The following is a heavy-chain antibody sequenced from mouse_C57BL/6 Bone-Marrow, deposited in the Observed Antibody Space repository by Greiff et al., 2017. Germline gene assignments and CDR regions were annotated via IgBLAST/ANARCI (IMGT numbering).Heavy chain of an antibody. D-gene: IGHD1-1*01. Sequence: QVQLQQSGPELVKPGASVKISCKASGYAFSSSWMNWVKQRPGKGLEWIGRIYPGDGDTNYNGKFKGKATLTADKSSSTAYMQLSSLTSEDSAVYFCAAITTPGYFDVWGTGTTVTVSS. J-gene: IGHJ1*03. CDR1: GYAFSSSW. CDR3: AAITTPGYFDV. CDR2: IYPGDGDT. V-gene: IGHV1-82*01.